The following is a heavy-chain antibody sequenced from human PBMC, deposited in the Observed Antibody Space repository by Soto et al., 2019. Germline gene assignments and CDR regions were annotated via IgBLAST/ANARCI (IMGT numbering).Heavy chain of an antibody. CDR3: ARGANHGDYYYYLGMDV. CDR1: GFTFSSYG. J-gene: IGHJ6*02. D-gene: IGHD4-17*01. CDR2: IWYDGSNK. Sequence: QVQLVESGGGVVQPGRSLRLSCAASGFTFSSYGMHWVRQAPGKGLEWVAVIWYDGSNKYYADSVKGRFTISRDNSENTLYLQMNSLRAEDTAVYYCARGANHGDYYYYLGMDVWGQGTTVTVSS. V-gene: IGHV3-33*01.